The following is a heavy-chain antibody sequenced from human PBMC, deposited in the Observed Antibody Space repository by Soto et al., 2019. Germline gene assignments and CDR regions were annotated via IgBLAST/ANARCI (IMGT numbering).Heavy chain of an antibody. CDR3: ARDPWIQLWLGFDP. CDR1: GYTFTSYD. CDR2: MNPNSGNT. J-gene: IGHJ5*02. D-gene: IGHD5-18*01. Sequence: QVQLVQSGAEVKKPGASVKVSGKASGYTFTSYDINWVRQATGQGLEWMGWMNPNSGNTGYAQKFQGRVTMTRNTSISTAYMELSSLRSEDTAVYYCARDPWIQLWLGFDPWGQGTLVTVSS. V-gene: IGHV1-8*01.